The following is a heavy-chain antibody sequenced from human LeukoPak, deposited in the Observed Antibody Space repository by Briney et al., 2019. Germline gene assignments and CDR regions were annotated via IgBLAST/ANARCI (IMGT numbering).Heavy chain of an antibody. D-gene: IGHD3-10*01. J-gene: IGHJ4*02. CDR2: ISSSSSYI. V-gene: IGHV3-21*01. CDR3: ARDPPMVRGVTRLDY. CDR1: GFTFSSYS. Sequence: GGSLRLSCAASGFTFSSYSMNWVRQAPGKGLEWVSSISSSSSYIYYADSVKGRFTISRDNAKNSLYLQMNSLRAEDTAVYYCARDPPMVRGVTRLDYWGQGTLVTVSS.